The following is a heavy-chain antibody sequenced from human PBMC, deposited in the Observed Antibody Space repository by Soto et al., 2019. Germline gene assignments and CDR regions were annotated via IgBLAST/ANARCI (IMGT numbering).Heavy chain of an antibody. V-gene: IGHV4-31*03. J-gene: IGHJ5*02. CDR1: GGSISRGGYY. Sequence: QVQLQESGPGLVKPSQTLSLTCTVSGGSISRGGYYWNWIRQHPGKGLEWIGYTFYSGTTYYNPSLKSRVTTSGDTSKDHFPLKLSSVTASDTAVYYCAGTVDPWGQGTLVTVSS. CDR3: AGTVDP. CDR2: TFYSGTT.